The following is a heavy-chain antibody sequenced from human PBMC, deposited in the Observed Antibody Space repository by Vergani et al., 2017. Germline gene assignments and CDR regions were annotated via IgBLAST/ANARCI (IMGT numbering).Heavy chain of an antibody. D-gene: IGHD3-10*01. Sequence: QVQLAESGGGRVQPGRSPRLSCAASGFSFSSHAIHRVRQAPGKGLEWVAVISNDGSKKYYADSVKGRFTISRDNSKNTLDLQMNSLRTQDTAVYYCAKAGSVTSGSLQYNFYMDVWGKGTTVTVS. CDR3: AKAGSVTSGSLQYNFYMDV. CDR1: GFSFSSHA. J-gene: IGHJ6*03. CDR2: ISNDGSKK. V-gene: IGHV3-30*18.